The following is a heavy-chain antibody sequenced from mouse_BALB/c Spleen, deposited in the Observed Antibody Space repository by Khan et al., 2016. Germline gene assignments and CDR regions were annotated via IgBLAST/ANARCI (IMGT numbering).Heavy chain of an antibody. V-gene: IGHV3-2*02. CDR3: AYDGYYAWFPY. CDR1: GYSITSDYA. Sequence: VQLQQSGPGLVKPSQSLSLTCTVTGYSITSDYAWNWIRQFPGNKLEWMGYISYSGITSYNPSLKSRISITRDPSKNQFFLHLISVTTEDTATYYCAYDGYYAWFPYWGQGTLVTVSA. CDR2: ISYSGIT. D-gene: IGHD2-3*01. J-gene: IGHJ3*01.